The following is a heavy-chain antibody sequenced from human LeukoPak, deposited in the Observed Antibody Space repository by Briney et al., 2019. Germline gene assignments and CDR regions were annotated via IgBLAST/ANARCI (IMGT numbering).Heavy chain of an antibody. V-gene: IGHV1-18*01. CDR2: ISAYNGNT. CDR1: GYTFTSYG. J-gene: IGHJ4*02. CDR3: ARDRAVGRYSSGRLDY. D-gene: IGHD6-19*01. Sequence: ASVKVSCKASGYTFTSYGISWVRQAPGQGLEWMGWISAYNGNTNYAQKLQGRVTMTTDTSTSTAYMELRSLRSDDTAVYYCARDRAVGRYSSGRLDYWGQGTLVTVSS.